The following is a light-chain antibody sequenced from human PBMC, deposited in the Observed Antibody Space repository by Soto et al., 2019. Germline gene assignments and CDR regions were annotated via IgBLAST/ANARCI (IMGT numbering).Light chain of an antibody. Sequence: EIVLTQSPGTLFVSPGERATLSCRASQSVSSKLAWYQQKPGQAPRLLFYGASTGATGIPARFSGSGSETEFTLSISSLQSEDFAVYYCQQYNNWPGTFGQGTKVDIK. J-gene: IGKJ1*01. CDR1: QSVSSK. V-gene: IGKV3-15*01. CDR3: QQYNNWPGT. CDR2: GAS.